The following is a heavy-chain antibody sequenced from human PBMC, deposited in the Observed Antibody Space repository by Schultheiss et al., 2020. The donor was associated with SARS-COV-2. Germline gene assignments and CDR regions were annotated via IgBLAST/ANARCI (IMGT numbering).Heavy chain of an antibody. D-gene: IGHD3-3*01. Sequence: GGSLRLSCAASGFTFSSYWMHWVRQGPGKGLVWVSRINSDGSSTSYADSVKGRFTISRDNAKNTLYLQMNSLRAEDTAVYSCARDYKWLLSPYYYGMDVWGQGTTVTVSS. CDR3: ARDYKWLLSPYYYGMDV. CDR2: INSDGSST. V-gene: IGHV3-74*01. CDR1: GFTFSSYW. J-gene: IGHJ6*02.